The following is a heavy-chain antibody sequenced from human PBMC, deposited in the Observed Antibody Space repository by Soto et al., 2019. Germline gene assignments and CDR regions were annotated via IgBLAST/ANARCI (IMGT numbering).Heavy chain of an antibody. D-gene: IGHD4-17*01. J-gene: IGHJ4*02. CDR3: ARATVTEFMFDY. Sequence: ASVKVSCKASGYTFTSYGISWVRQAPGQGLEWMGWISAYNGNTNYAQKLQGRVTMTTDTSTSTAYMELRRLRSDDTAVYYCARATVTEFMFDYWGQGTLVTVSS. CDR1: GYTFTSYG. CDR2: ISAYNGNT. V-gene: IGHV1-18*01.